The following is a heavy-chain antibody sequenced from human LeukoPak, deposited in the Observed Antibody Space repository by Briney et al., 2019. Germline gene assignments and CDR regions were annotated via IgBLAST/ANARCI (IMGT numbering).Heavy chain of an antibody. CDR1: GGSISSSSYY. J-gene: IGHJ5*02. D-gene: IGHD1-7*01. Sequence: SETLSLTCTVSGGSISSSSYYWGWIRQPPGKGLEWIGSIYYSGSTYYNPSLKSRVTISVDTSKNQFSLKLSSVTAADTAVYYCARGRGELRWFDPWGQGTLVTVSS. CDR2: IYYSGST. V-gene: IGHV4-39*01. CDR3: ARGRGELRWFDP.